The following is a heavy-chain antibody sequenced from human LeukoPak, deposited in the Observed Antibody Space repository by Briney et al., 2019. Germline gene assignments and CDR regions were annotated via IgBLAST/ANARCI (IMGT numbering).Heavy chain of an antibody. CDR3: AKVIKAAGPPFYYMDV. V-gene: IGHV3-20*04. Sequence: GGSLRLSCAASGFTFSNYALHWVRQAPGKGLEWVSGINWNGGSTGYADSVKGRFTISRDNAKNSLYLQMNSLRAEDTAVYYCAKVIKAAGPPFYYMDVWGKGTTVTVSS. CDR2: INWNGGST. J-gene: IGHJ6*03. CDR1: GFTFSNYA. D-gene: IGHD6-13*01.